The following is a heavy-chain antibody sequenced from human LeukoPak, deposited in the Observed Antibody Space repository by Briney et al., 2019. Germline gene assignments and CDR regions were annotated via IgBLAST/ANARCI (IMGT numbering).Heavy chain of an antibody. CDR3: AKDNRFLEWFLDV. J-gene: IGHJ6*04. Sequence: GGSLRLSCAASGFTFSSYGMHWVRQAPGKGLEWVAFIRYDGSNKYYADSVKGRFTISRDNSKNTLYLQMNSLRAEDTAVYYCAKDNRFLEWFLDVWGKGTTVTVSS. D-gene: IGHD3-3*01. V-gene: IGHV3-30*02. CDR1: GFTFSSYG. CDR2: IRYDGSNK.